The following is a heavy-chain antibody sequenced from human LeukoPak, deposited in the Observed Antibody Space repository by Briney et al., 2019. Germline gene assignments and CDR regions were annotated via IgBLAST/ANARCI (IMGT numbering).Heavy chain of an antibody. CDR1: GFTFSSYA. V-gene: IGHV3-23*01. CDR2: ISNNGVNR. D-gene: IGHD6-19*01. Sequence: PGGSLRLSCAASGFTFSSYALNWVRQAARKGLEWVSGISNNGVNRNYADSVKGRFTISRDNSKNTLYLQMNSLRAEDTAVYYCAKGEFGRGWPNWGQGTLVTVSS. J-gene: IGHJ4*02. CDR3: AKGEFGRGWPN.